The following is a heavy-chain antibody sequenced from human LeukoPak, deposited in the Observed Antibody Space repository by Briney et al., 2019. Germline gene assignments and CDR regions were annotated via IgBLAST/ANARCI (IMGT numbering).Heavy chain of an antibody. V-gene: IGHV3-9*01. J-gene: IGHJ6*03. CDR2: ISWNSGSI. CDR1: GFTFDDYA. D-gene: IGHD1-1*01. Sequence: PGGSLRLSCAASGFTFDDYAMHWVRQAPGKGLEWVSGISWNSGSIGYADSVKGRFTISRDNAKNSLYLQMNSLRAEDTALYYCAKDKGTHYYYYYYMDVWGKGTTVTVSS. CDR3: AKDKGTHYYYYYYMDV.